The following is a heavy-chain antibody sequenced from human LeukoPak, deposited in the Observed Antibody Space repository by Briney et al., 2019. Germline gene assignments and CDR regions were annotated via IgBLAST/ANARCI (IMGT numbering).Heavy chain of an antibody. J-gene: IGHJ4*02. CDR3: ARGYYYDSSGSTFDF. Sequence: ASVKVSCKASGYTFTDYYMHWVRQAPGQGLEWMGWINPKSGGTNYAQKFQGRVTMTRDTSISTAYMELSRLRSDDTAVYYCARGYYYDSSGSTFDFWGQGTLVAVSS. V-gene: IGHV1-2*02. D-gene: IGHD3-22*01. CDR2: INPKSGGT. CDR1: GYTFTDYY.